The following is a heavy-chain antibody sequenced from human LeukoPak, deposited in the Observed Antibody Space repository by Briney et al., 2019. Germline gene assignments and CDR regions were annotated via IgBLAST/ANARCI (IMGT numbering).Heavy chain of an antibody. Sequence: ASVKVSCKASGYTFTSYDINWVRQATGQGLEWMGWVNPNSGHTGYAQKFLGRATMTGDSSMSTAYLELSSLRSEDTAVYYCARGGFIYGYSYFDYWGQGTLVTVSS. CDR2: VNPNSGHT. CDR3: ARGGFIYGYSYFDY. V-gene: IGHV1-8*01. D-gene: IGHD5-18*01. CDR1: GYTFTSYD. J-gene: IGHJ4*02.